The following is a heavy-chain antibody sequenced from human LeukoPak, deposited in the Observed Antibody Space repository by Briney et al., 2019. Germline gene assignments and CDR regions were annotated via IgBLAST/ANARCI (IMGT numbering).Heavy chain of an antibody. CDR1: GFTFGSYG. J-gene: IGHJ4*01. V-gene: IGHV3-33*01. CDR3: ARGYDKPDY. Sequence: GGSLRLSCAASGFTFGSYGMHWVRQAPGKGPEWVAVIWYDGSNIYYADSVKGRFTISRDNSKNTLFPQMNSLRAEDTAVYYWARGYDKPDYWGQGTLVTVSS. CDR2: IWYDGSNI. D-gene: IGHD3-3*01.